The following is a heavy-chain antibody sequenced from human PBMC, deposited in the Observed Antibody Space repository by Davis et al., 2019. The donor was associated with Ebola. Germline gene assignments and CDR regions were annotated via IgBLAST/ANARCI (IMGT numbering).Heavy chain of an antibody. CDR1: GYSFTSYW. Sequence: GESLKISCKGSGYSFTSYWIGWVRQMPGKGLEWMGIIYPGDSDTRYSASFQGQVTISADKSNSTAYLQWSSLKASDTAMYYCARLRVATIYYYYGMDVWGQGTTVTVSS. J-gene: IGHJ6*02. V-gene: IGHV5-51*01. D-gene: IGHD5-12*01. CDR2: IYPGDSDT. CDR3: ARLRVATIYYYYGMDV.